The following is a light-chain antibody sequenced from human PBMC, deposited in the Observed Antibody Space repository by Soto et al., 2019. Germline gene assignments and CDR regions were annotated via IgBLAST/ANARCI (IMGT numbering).Light chain of an antibody. CDR1: QSLLHSNGYNY. J-gene: IGKJ4*01. V-gene: IGKV2-28*01. Sequence: DIVMTQSPLSLPVTPGEPASISRRSSQSLLHSNGYNYLDWYLQKPGQSPQLLIYLGSNRASGVPDRFSGSGSRTDFTLKISRVEAEDVGVYYCMQALQAAQLTFGGGTKVDIK. CDR2: LGS. CDR3: MQALQAAQLT.